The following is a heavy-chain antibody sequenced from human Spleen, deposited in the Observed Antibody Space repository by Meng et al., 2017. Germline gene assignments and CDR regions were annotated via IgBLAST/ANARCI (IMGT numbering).Heavy chain of an antibody. Sequence: GGSLRLSCKGSGYSFTSYWIGWVRQMPGKGLEWMGIIYPGDSDTRYSPSFQGQVTISADKSISTAYLQWSSLKASDTAMYYCARVPMVRGVISFDAFDIWGQGTMVTVSS. J-gene: IGHJ3*02. V-gene: IGHV5-51*01. CDR3: ARVPMVRGVISFDAFDI. CDR2: IYPGDSDT. CDR1: GYSFTSYW. D-gene: IGHD3-10*01.